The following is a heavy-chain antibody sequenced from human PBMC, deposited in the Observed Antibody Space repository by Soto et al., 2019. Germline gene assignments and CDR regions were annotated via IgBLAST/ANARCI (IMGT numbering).Heavy chain of an antibody. Sequence: PSETLSLTCTFNGDSISIRSYYCGWILQPPGKGLEWIGSIYYSGSTYNNPSLRSRVSMSIDTSKDQFSLKLKSVTAADTALYFCARKRTSVVTQAYFDVWGPGSLVTVPQ. CDR1: GDSISIRSYY. CDR3: ARKRTSVVTQAYFDV. D-gene: IGHD2-21*02. CDR2: IYYSGST. J-gene: IGHJ4*02. V-gene: IGHV4-39*01.